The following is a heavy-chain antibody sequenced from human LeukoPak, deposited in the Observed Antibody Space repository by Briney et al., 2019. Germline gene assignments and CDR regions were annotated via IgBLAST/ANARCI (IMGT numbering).Heavy chain of an antibody. CDR3: ARGKSRYSYGYPYYYYYMDV. J-gene: IGHJ6*03. Sequence: PGGSLRLSCAASGFTFSSYEMNWVRQAPGKGLEWVSYISSSGSTIYYADSVKGRFTISRDNAKNSLYLQMNSLRAEDTAVYYCARGKSRYSYGYPYYYYYMDVWGKGTTVTVSS. V-gene: IGHV3-48*03. CDR2: ISSSGSTI. D-gene: IGHD5-18*01. CDR1: GFTFSSYE.